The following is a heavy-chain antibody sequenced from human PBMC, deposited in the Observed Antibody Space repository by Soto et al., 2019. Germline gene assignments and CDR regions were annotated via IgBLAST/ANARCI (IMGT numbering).Heavy chain of an antibody. CDR3: ARDLSYGGPGLAEYFQH. D-gene: IGHD4-17*01. V-gene: IGHV3-30-3*01. CDR1: GFTFSSYA. Sequence: LRLSCAASGFTFSSYAMHWVRQAPGKGLEWVAVISYDGSNKYYADSVKGRFTISRDNSKNTLYLQMNSLRAEDTAVYYCARDLSYGGPGLAEYFQHWGQGTLVTVSS. J-gene: IGHJ1*01. CDR2: ISYDGSNK.